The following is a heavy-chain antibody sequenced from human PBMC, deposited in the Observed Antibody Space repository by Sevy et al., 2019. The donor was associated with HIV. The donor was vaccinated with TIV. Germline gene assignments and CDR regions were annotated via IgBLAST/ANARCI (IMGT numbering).Heavy chain of an antibody. J-gene: IGHJ4*02. Sequence: GGSLRLSCATSGFIFSDYYMSWVRQAPGKGLEWVSYMSNSGTTIHYADSVKGRFTISRDNGKNSLYLQMNSLRAEDTAVYHCARTRGPYSTSSRYYIDYWGQGILVTVSS. CDR2: MSNSGTTI. CDR1: GFIFSDYY. CDR3: ARTRGPYSTSSRYYIDY. V-gene: IGHV3-11*01. D-gene: IGHD2-8*01.